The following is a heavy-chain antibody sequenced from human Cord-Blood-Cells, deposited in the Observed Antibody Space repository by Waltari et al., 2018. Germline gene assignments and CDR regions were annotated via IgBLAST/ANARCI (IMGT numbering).Heavy chain of an antibody. V-gene: IGHV4-59*01. Sequence: QVQLQESGPGLVKPSETLSLTCTVSGGSISSYYWSWIRQHPGKGLEWIGYIYYSGSTNYNPSLKSRVTISVDTSKNQFSLKLSSVTAADTAVYYCAREVRDSSSWYLNWFDPWGQGTLVTVSS. CDR2: IYYSGST. CDR3: AREVRDSSSWYLNWFDP. J-gene: IGHJ5*02. D-gene: IGHD6-13*01. CDR1: GGSISSYY.